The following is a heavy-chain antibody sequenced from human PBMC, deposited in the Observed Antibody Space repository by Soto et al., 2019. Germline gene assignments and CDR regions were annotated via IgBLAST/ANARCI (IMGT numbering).Heavy chain of an antibody. D-gene: IGHD7-27*01. CDR1: GFIFSIFG. J-gene: IGHJ4*02. Sequence: PGGSVRLSCAASGFIFSIFGMHWVRQAPGKGLEWVAHIWYDGSNTYYADSVKGRFTISRDNSRNTLYLQMNSLRAEDTAVYHCVRDLLGSGGHFDYWGQGTPVTVSS. CDR3: VRDLLGSGGHFDY. CDR2: IWYDGSNT. V-gene: IGHV3-33*01.